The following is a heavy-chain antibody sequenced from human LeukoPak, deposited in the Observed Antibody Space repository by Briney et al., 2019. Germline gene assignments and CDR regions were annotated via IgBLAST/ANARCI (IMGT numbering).Heavy chain of an antibody. J-gene: IGHJ4*02. CDR2: IYYSGST. Sequence: PSETLSLTCTVSGGSISGGGYYWNWIRQHPGKGLEWIGYIYYSGSTYYNPSLESRVSISVDTSKNQFSLNLSSVTAADTAVYYCARDGRYYYDGSGYAFDYWGQGTLVTVSS. V-gene: IGHV4-31*03. CDR3: ARDGRYYYDGSGYAFDY. CDR1: GGSISGGGYY. D-gene: IGHD3-22*01.